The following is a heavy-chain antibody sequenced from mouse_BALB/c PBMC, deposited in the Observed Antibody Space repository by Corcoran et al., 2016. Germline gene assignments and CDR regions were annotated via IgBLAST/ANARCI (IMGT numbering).Heavy chain of an antibody. V-gene: IGHV8-12*01. Sequence: QVTLKESGPGILQPSQTLSLTCSFSGFSLSTSGMGVSWIRQPSGKGLEWLAHIYWDDDKRYNPSMKRRLTISKDTSRNQVFLKITSVDTADTATYCCAGSAGGYGSRRRYFDVLGAGTTVTVSS. J-gene: IGHJ1*01. CDR1: GFSLSTSGMG. CDR2: IYWDDDK. D-gene: IGHD1-1*01. CDR3: AGSAGGYGSRRRYFDV.